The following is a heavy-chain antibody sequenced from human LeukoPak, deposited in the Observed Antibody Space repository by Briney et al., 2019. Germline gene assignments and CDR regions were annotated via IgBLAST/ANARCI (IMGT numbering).Heavy chain of an antibody. Sequence: GGSLRLSCAASGFTFSSYGMHWVRQAPGKGLEWVANIKQDGSDKCYVDSVKGRFTISRDNAKNLLYLQMNSLRAEDTAVYYCARYSGYGGAEYFQHWGQGTLVTVSS. CDR3: ARYSGYGGAEYFQH. CDR1: GFTFSSYG. CDR2: IKQDGSDK. J-gene: IGHJ1*01. D-gene: IGHD5-12*01. V-gene: IGHV3-7*03.